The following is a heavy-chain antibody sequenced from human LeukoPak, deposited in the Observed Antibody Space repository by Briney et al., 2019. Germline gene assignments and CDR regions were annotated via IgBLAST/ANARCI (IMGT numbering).Heavy chain of an antibody. CDR3: ARHGRYCSGGSCSGRWFDP. CDR1: GGSISCYY. J-gene: IGHJ5*02. V-gene: IGHV4-59*08. D-gene: IGHD2-15*01. Sequence: SETLSLTCTVSGGSISCYYWSWIRQPPGKGLEWIGYIYYSGSTNYNPSLKSRVTISVDTSKNQFSLKLSSVTAADTAVYYCARHGRYCSGGSCSGRWFDPWGQGTLVTVSS. CDR2: IYYSGST.